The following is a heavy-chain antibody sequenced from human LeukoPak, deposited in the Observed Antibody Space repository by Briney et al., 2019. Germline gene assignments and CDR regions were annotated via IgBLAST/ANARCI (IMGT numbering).Heavy chain of an antibody. CDR1: GGSISSSSYY. J-gene: IGHJ2*01. Sequence: SETLSLTCTVSGGSISSSSYYWGWIRQPPGKGLEWIGSIYYSGSTYYNPSLKSRVTISVDTSKNQFPLKLSSVTAADTAVYYCARPATVTTDWYFDLWGRGTLVTVSS. V-gene: IGHV4-39*01. CDR2: IYYSGST. D-gene: IGHD4-17*01. CDR3: ARPATVTTDWYFDL.